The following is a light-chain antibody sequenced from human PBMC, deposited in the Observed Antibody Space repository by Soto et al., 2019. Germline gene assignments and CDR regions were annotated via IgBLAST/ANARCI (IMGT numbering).Light chain of an antibody. CDR2: GVT. CDR1: SSDIGSQNF. V-gene: IGLV2-14*01. CDR3: SSYSTSYTWV. Sequence: QSALTQPASVSGSPGQSITISCTGTSSDIGSQNFVSWHQQRPGKAPTLIIYGVTNRPSGVSNRFSGSKSGNTASLTISGLQADDEADYYCSSYSTSYTWVFGGGTKLTVL. J-gene: IGLJ3*02.